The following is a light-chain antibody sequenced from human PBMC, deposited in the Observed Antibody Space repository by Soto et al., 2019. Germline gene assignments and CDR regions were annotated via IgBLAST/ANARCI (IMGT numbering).Light chain of an antibody. CDR2: DVT. Sequence: QSALTQPASVSGSPGQSTTISCTGTSSEVGGYNEVSWYQQRPGKAPKLMIYDVTNRPSGVFNRFSGSKSGNTASLTISGLQAEDEAYYYCSSHAAGSTLIFGGGTKVTVL. CDR1: SSEVGGYNE. CDR3: SSHAAGSTLI. J-gene: IGLJ2*01. V-gene: IGLV2-14*03.